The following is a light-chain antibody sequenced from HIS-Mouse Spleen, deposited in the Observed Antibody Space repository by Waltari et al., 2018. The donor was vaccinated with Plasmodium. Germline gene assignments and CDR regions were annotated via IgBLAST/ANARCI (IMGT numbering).Light chain of an antibody. V-gene: IGLV3-10*01. CDR1: PLPTQY. CDR3: YSTDSSGNHRV. J-gene: IGLJ3*02. Sequence: SYELTQPPSVSVSPGQTARITCFGEPLPTQYPSWYHQKSGQAPVLVIYEDSKRPSGIPERFSGSSSGTMATLTISGAQVEDEADYYCYSTDSSGNHRVFGGGTKLTVL. CDR2: EDS.